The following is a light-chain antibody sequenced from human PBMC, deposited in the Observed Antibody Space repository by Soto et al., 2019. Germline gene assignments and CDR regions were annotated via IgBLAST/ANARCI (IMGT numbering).Light chain of an antibody. CDR1: SRDVGVYNL. CDR3: CSYAGNYTFI. Sequence: QSALTEPRAVSGSPGQSVTISCTGTSRDVGVYNLVSWYQQHPGRAPKFLIYDVTERPSGVPDRFSGSKSGNTASLTISGLRPEDEADYYCCSYAGNYTFIFGGGTQLTVL. J-gene: IGLJ2*01. CDR2: DVT. V-gene: IGLV2-11*01.